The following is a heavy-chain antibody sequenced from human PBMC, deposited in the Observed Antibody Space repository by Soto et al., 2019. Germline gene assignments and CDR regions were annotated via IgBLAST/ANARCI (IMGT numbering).Heavy chain of an antibody. J-gene: IGHJ4*02. D-gene: IGHD6-13*01. CDR3: AKVNRISSWWALDY. CDR1: GFTFSSYG. CDR2: ISYDGSNK. V-gene: IGHV3-30*18. Sequence: GGSLRLSCAASGFTFSSYGMHWVRQAPGKGLEWVAVISYDGSNKYYADSVKGRFTISRDNSKNTLYLQMNSLRAEDTAVYYCAKVNRISSWWALDYWGQGTLVTVSS.